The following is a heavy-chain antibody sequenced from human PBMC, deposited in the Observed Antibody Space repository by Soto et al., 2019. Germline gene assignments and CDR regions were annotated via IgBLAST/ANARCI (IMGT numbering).Heavy chain of an antibody. D-gene: IGHD1-1*01. V-gene: IGHV1-3*01. J-gene: IGHJ6*02. CDR3: ARSTTVRYGYGMDV. Sequence: QKFQGRVTITRDTSASTAYMELSSLRSEDTAVYYCARSTTVRYGYGMDVWGQGTTVTVSS.